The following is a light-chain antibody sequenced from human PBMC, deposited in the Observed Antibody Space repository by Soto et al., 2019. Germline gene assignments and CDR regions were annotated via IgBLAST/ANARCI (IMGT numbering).Light chain of an antibody. CDR1: QSVSSSY. Sequence: IVLTQSPGTLSLSPGERATLSCRASQSVSSSYLAWYQQKPGQAPRLLIYGASSRATGIPDRFSGSGSETDFTLTISRLEPEDFAVYYCQQYGSSPPITFGGGTKVEIK. J-gene: IGKJ4*01. CDR3: QQYGSSPPIT. CDR2: GAS. V-gene: IGKV3-20*01.